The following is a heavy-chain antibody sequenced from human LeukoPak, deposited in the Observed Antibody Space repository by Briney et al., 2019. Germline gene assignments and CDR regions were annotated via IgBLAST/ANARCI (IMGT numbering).Heavy chain of an antibody. CDR2: ISAYNGNT. V-gene: IGHV1-18*01. Sequence: ASVKVSCKASGYTFTSYGINWVRQAPGQGLEWMGRISAYNGNTNYAQMLQGRVTMTTDTSTSTAYMELRSLRSDDTAVYYCARVAGDSSWYGWFDPWGQGTLVTVSS. J-gene: IGHJ5*02. D-gene: IGHD6-13*01. CDR1: GYTFTSYG. CDR3: ARVAGDSSWYGWFDP.